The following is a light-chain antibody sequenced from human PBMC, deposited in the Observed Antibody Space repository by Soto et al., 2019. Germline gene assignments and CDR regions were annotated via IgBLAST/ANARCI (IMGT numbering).Light chain of an antibody. CDR1: QSVSSY. CDR3: QQRSNWPPY. V-gene: IGKV3-11*01. Sequence: EIVLTQSPATLSLSPGERATLSCRASQSVSSYLAWYQQKPGQAPRLLIYDASNRATGIPARFSGSGSGTEFTLTISSLEPEDFAVYYCQQRSNWPPYFGGGTKVEIK. CDR2: DAS. J-gene: IGKJ4*01.